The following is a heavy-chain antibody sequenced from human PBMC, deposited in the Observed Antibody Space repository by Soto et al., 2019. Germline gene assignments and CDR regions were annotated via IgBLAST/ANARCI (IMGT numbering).Heavy chain of an antibody. CDR2: IYYSGST. CDR1: GCSISSGDYY. CDR3: ARYFLMELPKGYSYGFDV. V-gene: IGHV4-30-4*01. J-gene: IGHJ6*02. Sequence: PSETLSLTCTVSGCSISSGDYYWSWILHPPGKGLEWIGYIYYSGSTYYNPSLKSRVTISVDTSKNQFSLKLSSVTAADTAVYYCARYFLMELPKGYSYGFDVSAQ. D-gene: IGHD1-7*01.